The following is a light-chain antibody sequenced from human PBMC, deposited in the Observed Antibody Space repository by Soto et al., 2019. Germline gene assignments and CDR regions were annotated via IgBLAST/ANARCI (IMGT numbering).Light chain of an antibody. V-gene: IGKV1-5*03. CDR2: KAS. CDR1: QSISSW. J-gene: IGKJ1*01. CDR3: QQYNSSSRT. Sequence: DIQMTQSPSTLSASVGDRVTITCRASQSISSWLAWYQQKPGKAPKLLIYKASSLESGVPSRFSGSGAGKEFTLTISSLKPDDFATYSCQQYNSSSRTLGQGTMVDSK.